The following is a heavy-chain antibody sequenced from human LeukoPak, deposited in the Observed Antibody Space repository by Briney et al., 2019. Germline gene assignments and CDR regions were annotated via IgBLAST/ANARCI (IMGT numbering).Heavy chain of an antibody. Sequence: GGSLRLSCAASGFTFSSYAMSWVRQAPGKGLEWVSAISGSSGNTYYADSVKGRFTISRDNSKNTLHLQMNNLRAEDTALYYCAKDFDSYYDSTGYGASFSYWGQGTLVTVSS. CDR3: AKDFDSYYDSTGYGASFSY. V-gene: IGHV3-23*01. J-gene: IGHJ4*02. D-gene: IGHD3-22*01. CDR1: GFTFSSYA. CDR2: ISGSSGNT.